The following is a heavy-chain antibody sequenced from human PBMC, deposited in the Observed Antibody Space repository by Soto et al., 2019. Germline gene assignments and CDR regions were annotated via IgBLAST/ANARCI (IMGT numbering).Heavy chain of an antibody. J-gene: IGHJ4*02. CDR2: ISYDGSNK. D-gene: IGHD6-19*01. CDR1: GFTFSSYA. Sequence: GGSLRLSCAASGFTFSSYAMHWVRQAPGKGLEWVAVISYDGSNKYYADSLKSRVTISVDTSKNQFSLKLSSVTAADTAVYYCARHGIDTAVADYWGQGTLVTVSS. CDR3: ARHGIDTAVADY. V-gene: IGHV3-30-3*01.